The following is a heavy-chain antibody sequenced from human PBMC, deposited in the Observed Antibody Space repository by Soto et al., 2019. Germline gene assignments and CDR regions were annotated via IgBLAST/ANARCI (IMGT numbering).Heavy chain of an antibody. CDR3: AKDLYRYRDVGVVIGGTQVDS. J-gene: IGHJ5*01. Sequence: GGSLRLSCAASGFTFSSYAMHWVRQATGKGLECVAVIAYDGSNKYYAESVKGRFTISRDNSKNTLYLQMNSLRAEDTAMYYCAKDLYRYRDVGVVIGGTQVDSWGQGSMVTVSS. CDR2: IAYDGSNK. V-gene: IGHV3-30*04. CDR1: GFTFSSYA. D-gene: IGHD3-3*01.